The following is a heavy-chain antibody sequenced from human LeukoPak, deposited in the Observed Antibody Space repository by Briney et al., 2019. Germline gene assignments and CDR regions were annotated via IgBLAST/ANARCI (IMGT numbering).Heavy chain of an antibody. V-gene: IGHV1-18*04. J-gene: IGHJ4*02. CDR2: ISAYNGNT. CDR1: GYTFTSYY. D-gene: IGHD6-19*01. Sequence: GASVKVSCKASGYTFTSYYMHWVRQAPGQGLEWMGWISAYNGNTNYAQKLQGRVTMTTDTSTSTAYMELRSLRSDDTAVYYCAGDSSGWYGFDYWSQGTLVTVSS. CDR3: AGDSSGWYGFDY.